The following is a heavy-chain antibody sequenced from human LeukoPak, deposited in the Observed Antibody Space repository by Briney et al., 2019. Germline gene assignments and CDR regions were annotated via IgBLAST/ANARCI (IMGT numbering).Heavy chain of an antibody. J-gene: IGHJ1*01. V-gene: IGHV3-23*01. D-gene: IGHD2-15*01. CDR1: GFTFSSYA. Sequence: GGSLRLPCAASGFTFSSYAMNWVRQAPGKGLEWVSAISGSGGSTYYADSVKGRFTVSRDNSENTLFLQMNSLRAEDTAMYYCAKDTDVVVPEYFQYWGQGTLVTVSS. CDR3: AKDTDVVVPEYFQY. CDR2: ISGSGGST.